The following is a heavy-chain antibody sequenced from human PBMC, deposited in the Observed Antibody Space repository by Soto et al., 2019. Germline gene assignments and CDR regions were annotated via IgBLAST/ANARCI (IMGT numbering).Heavy chain of an antibody. CDR2: IWYDGSNK. D-gene: IGHD3-9*01. CDR1: GFTFSSYG. CDR3: ARVGLGDILTGYLPDY. Sequence: QVQLVESGGGVVQPGRSLRLSCAASGFTFSSYGMHWVRQAPGKGLEWVAVIWYDGSNKYYAGSVKGRFSISRDNSKNTLYLQMNSLRAEDTAVYYCARVGLGDILTGYLPDYWGQGTLVTVSS. J-gene: IGHJ4*02. V-gene: IGHV3-33*01.